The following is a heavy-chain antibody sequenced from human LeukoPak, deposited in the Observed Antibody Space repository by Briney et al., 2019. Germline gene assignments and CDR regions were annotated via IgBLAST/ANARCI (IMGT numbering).Heavy chain of an antibody. J-gene: IGHJ4*02. CDR1: GFTFSSYG. V-gene: IGHV3-30*02. Sequence: GSLRLSCAASGFTFSSYGMHWVRQAPGKGLEWVAFIRYDGSNKYYADSVKGRFTISRDNSKNTLYLQMNSLRAEDTAVYYCAKGDYDFWSGYYMAVRPFDYWGQGTLVTVSS. CDR3: AKGDYDFWSGYYMAVRPFDY. D-gene: IGHD3-3*01. CDR2: IRYDGSNK.